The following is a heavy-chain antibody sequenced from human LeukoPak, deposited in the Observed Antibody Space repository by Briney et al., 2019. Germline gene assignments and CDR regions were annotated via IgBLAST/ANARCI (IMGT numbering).Heavy chain of an antibody. J-gene: IGHJ3*02. Sequence: ASVKVSCKASGYTFTSYGISWVRQAPGQGLEWMGWISAYNGNTNYAQKLQGRVTMTTDTSTSTAYMELRSLRSDDTAVYYCARPYSGSSYYAFDIWGQGTMVTVSS. CDR3: ARPYSGSSYYAFDI. CDR1: GYTFTSYG. V-gene: IGHV1-18*01. CDR2: ISAYNGNT. D-gene: IGHD1-26*01.